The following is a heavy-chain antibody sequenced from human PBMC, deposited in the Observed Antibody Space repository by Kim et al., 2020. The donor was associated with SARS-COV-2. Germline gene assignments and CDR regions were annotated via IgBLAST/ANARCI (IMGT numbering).Heavy chain of an antibody. J-gene: IGHJ4*02. D-gene: IGHD5-18*01. CDR1: GFTFSSYA. CDR3: AKGRYGVQLWFLDY. Sequence: GGSLRLSCAASGFTFSSYAMSWVRQAPGKGLEWVSAISGSGGSTYYTDSVKGRMTISRDNSKNTLYLQMNSLRAEDTAVYYCAKGRYGVQLWFLDYWGQGTLVTVSS. CDR2: ISGSGGST. V-gene: IGHV3-23*01.